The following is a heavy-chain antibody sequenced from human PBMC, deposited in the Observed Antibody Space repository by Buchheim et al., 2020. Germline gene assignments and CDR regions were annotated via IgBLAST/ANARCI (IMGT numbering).Heavy chain of an antibody. J-gene: IGHJ4*02. Sequence: EVQLVESGGGLVQPGGSLRLSCAASGIIFSNFDMSWVRQAPGKGLEWVSGVTGNGDHTYYADSVKGRFTVSRDNSKNTLSLQMNSLRAEDTAVYYCATTGCNSGPCYPTKGYWGLGT. V-gene: IGHV3-23*04. CDR2: VTGNGDHT. D-gene: IGHD2/OR15-2a*01. CDR1: GIIFSNFD. CDR3: ATTGCNSGPCYPTKGY.